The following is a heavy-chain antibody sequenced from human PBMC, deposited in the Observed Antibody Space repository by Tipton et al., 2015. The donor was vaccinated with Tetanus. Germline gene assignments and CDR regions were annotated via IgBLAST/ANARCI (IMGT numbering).Heavy chain of an antibody. CDR2: FDPRDSGA. Sequence: QSGPEVKKPGESLKISCQGSGYNSSHYSIGWVRQMPGKGLEWVGIFDPRDSGARYGPSFRGQVIISADRSINTTYLQWGSLTASDTAIYYCARRRSAVLSGGYHWYFDLWGRGTMVTVSS. J-gene: IGHJ2*01. V-gene: IGHV5-51*01. CDR3: ARRRSAVLSGGYHWYFDL. CDR1: GYNSSHYS. D-gene: IGHD3-3*01.